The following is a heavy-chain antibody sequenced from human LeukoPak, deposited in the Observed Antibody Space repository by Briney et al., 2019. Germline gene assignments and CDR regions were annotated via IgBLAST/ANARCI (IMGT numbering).Heavy chain of an antibody. CDR1: GFTFSSYA. V-gene: IGHV3-23*01. CDR3: ARGRGFGF. Sequence: GGSLRLSCAASGFTFSSYAMSWVRQAPGKGLEWVSAISGSGGSTYYADSVKGRFTMSRDNTKNSLYLQMDSLRAEDTAVYYCARGRGFGFWGQGTLVTVSS. J-gene: IGHJ4*02. CDR2: ISGSGGST.